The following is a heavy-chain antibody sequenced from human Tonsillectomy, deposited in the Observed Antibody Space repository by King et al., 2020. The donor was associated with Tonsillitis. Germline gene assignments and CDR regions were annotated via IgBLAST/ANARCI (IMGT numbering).Heavy chain of an antibody. Sequence: QLVQSGGGVVQPGRSLRLSCAASGFTFSSYGMHWVRQAPGKGLEGVTIISYDGSNKYYVDSVKGRFTISRDNSKNTLYLQMNSLRAEDTAVYYCAYRYRMVLTGGTEGFDIWGQGTMVTVSS. V-gene: IGHV3-30*03. J-gene: IGHJ3*02. CDR1: GFTFSSYG. CDR3: AYRYRMVLTGGTEGFDI. CDR2: ISYDGSNK. D-gene: IGHD2-21*02.